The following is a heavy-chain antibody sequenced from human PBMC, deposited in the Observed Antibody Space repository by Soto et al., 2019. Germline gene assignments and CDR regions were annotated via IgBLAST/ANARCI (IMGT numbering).Heavy chain of an antibody. CDR1: GFTFSSYT. Sequence: GGSLRLSCAASGFTFSSYTMSWVRQAPGKGLEWVSYISGSGGSTYYADSVKGRFTISRDNSKNTLYLQMNSLRAEDTAVYYCAKYSGGAGGLDYYYYMDVWGKGTTVTVSS. J-gene: IGHJ6*03. CDR2: ISGSGGST. V-gene: IGHV3-23*01. D-gene: IGHD6-19*01. CDR3: AKYSGGAGGLDYYYYMDV.